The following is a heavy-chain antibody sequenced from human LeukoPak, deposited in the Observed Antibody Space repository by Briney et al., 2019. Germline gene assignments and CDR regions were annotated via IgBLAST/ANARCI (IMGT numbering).Heavy chain of an antibody. CDR2: IYSGCRT. J-gene: IGHJ4*02. V-gene: IGHV3-66*01. Sequence: PGGSLRLSCTASGFTVSTNYMTWVRQAPGKGLEWISLIYSGCRTYYADAVEGRFHIPKHNSKNTVYRQMNSLRAEDTGVYLCAREEFGFWGQGTLVTVSS. CDR1: GFTVSTNY. CDR3: AREEFGF.